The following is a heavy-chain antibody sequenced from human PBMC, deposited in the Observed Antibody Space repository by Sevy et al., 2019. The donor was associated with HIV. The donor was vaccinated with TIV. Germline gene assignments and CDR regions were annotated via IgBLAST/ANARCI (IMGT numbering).Heavy chain of an antibody. V-gene: IGHV1-18*01. CDR3: ARVPTYYYGSSTYFDY. D-gene: IGHD3-10*01. CDR2: IGVYNGNS. Sequence: ASVKVSCKASGFSFSSYGFTWVRPAPGQGLEWMGWIGVYNGNSNSAQRLQGRVTLTTDTSTSTVYMELSGLKSDDTAVYYCARVPTYYYGSSTYFDYWGQGTPVTVSS. CDR1: GFSFSSYG. J-gene: IGHJ4*02.